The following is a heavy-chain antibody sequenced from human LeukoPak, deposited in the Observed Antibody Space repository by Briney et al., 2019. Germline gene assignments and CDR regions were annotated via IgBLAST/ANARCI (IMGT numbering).Heavy chain of an antibody. CDR2: INPNSGGT. CDR3: ARVRTYYYYMDV. J-gene: IGHJ6*03. CDR1: GYTFTGYY. Sequence: ASVKVSCKASGYTFTGYYMHWVRQAPGQGLEWMGWINPNSGGTNYAQKFQGRVTMTRDTSISTAYTELSRLRSDDTAVYYCARVRTYYYYMDVWGKGTTVTVSS. D-gene: IGHD3/OR15-3a*01. V-gene: IGHV1-2*02.